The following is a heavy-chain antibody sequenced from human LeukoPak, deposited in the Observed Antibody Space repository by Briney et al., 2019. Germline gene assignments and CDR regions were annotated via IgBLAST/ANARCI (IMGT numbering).Heavy chain of an antibody. Sequence: WGSLRLSCAASGFTFSSYGMSWVRQVPGKGLEWVSAISGSGGSTYYADSVKGRFTISRDNAKNSLYLQMNSLRAEDTAVYYCARGPLCCTGGSCYCQDYYYYYMDVWGKGTTVTVSS. J-gene: IGHJ6*03. CDR1: GFTFSSYG. CDR3: ARGPLCCTGGSCYCQDYYYYYMDV. CDR2: ISGSGGST. D-gene: IGHD2-15*01. V-gene: IGHV3-23*01.